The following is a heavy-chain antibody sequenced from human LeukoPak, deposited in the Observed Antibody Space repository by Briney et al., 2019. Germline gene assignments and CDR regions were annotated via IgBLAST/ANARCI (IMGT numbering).Heavy chain of an antibody. J-gene: IGHJ4*02. CDR3: AKEGPYYDSSGYYLDY. CDR1: AFTFDDYA. CDR2: ISWNSGSI. D-gene: IGHD3-22*01. V-gene: IGHV3-9*01. Sequence: PGGSLRLSCAASAFTFDDYAMHWVRQAPGKGLQWVSGISWNSGSIGYADSVKGRFTISRDNAKNSLYLQMNSLRAEDTALYYCAKEGPYYDSSGYYLDYWGQGTLVTVSS.